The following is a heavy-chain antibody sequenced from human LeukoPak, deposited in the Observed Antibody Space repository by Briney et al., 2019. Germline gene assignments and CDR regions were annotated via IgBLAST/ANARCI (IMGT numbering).Heavy chain of an antibody. V-gene: IGHV3-23*01. CDR3: AKDERSRSTTGTLSH. CDR1: GFTFSSYA. CDR2: ISGSGGST. Sequence: GGSLRLSCAASGFTFSSYAMSWVRQAPGKGLEWVSAISGSGGSTYYADSVKGRFTISRDNSKNTLYLQMNSLRAEDTAVYYCAKDERSRSTTGTLSHWGQGTLVTVSS. J-gene: IGHJ4*02. D-gene: IGHD1-1*01.